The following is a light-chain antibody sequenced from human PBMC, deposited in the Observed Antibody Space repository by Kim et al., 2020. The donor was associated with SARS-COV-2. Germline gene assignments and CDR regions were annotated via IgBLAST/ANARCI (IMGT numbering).Light chain of an antibody. Sequence: DIQMTQSPSSLSASVGDRVTITCRASQSISFHLNWYQQKSGKAPKLLIYAASSLQTGVPSTFSGSGSGTGFTLTISSPQPEDFATYYCQQSYSTPYSFGQGTKLEI. CDR1: QSISFH. CDR3: QQSYSTPYS. CDR2: AAS. J-gene: IGKJ2*03. V-gene: IGKV1-39*01.